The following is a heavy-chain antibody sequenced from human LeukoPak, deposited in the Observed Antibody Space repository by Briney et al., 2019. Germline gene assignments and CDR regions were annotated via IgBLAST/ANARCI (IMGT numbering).Heavy chain of an antibody. Sequence: GGSLRLSCAASGFTFSSYWVSWVRQAPGKGLEWVANIKQDGSEKYYVDSVKGRCTISRDNAKNSLYLQMNSLRAEDTAVYYCAKSEQQLVHVYWGQGTLVTVSS. CDR1: GFTFSSYW. J-gene: IGHJ4*02. CDR2: IKQDGSEK. V-gene: IGHV3-7*01. D-gene: IGHD6-13*01. CDR3: AKSEQQLVHVY.